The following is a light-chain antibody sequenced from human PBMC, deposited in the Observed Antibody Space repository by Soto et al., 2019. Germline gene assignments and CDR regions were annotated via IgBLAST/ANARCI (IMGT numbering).Light chain of an antibody. V-gene: IGKV3-11*01. J-gene: IGKJ5*01. CDR2: DAS. Sequence: EIVLTQSPATLSLSPGERATLSCRASQSVSSYLAWYQQKPGQAPRLLIYDASNRATGIPARFSGSGSGTEFTLTISSLEAEYFAVYYCQQRSNWPSITFGQGTRLEIK. CDR1: QSVSSY. CDR3: QQRSNWPSIT.